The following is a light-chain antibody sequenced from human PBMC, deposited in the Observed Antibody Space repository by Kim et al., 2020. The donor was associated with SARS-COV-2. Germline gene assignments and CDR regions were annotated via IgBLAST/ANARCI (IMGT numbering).Light chain of an antibody. CDR2: DAS. J-gene: IGKJ2*02. Sequence: SASVGDRFPITCRASQSISTFLNWYQQKPGKAPKLLIYDASNLQFGVPARFSGSGSGTDFTLTLSSLQREDFATYFCQQSHNFPRTFGQGTKLEI. V-gene: IGKV1-39*01. CDR1: QSISTF. CDR3: QQSHNFPRT.